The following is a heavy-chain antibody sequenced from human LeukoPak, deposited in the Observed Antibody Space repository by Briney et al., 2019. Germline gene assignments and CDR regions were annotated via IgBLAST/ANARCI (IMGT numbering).Heavy chain of an antibody. D-gene: IGHD5-12*01. V-gene: IGHV3-30*18. CDR2: ISYDGSNE. J-gene: IGHJ4*02. CDR3: AKGVNGYDYFDY. Sequence: GGSLRLSCAASGFTFSSYEVNWVRQAPGKGLEWVAVISYDGSNEYYADSVKGRFTISRDNSKNTLYLQVNSLRAEDTAVYYCAKGVNGYDYFDYWGQGTLVTVSS. CDR1: GFTFSSYE.